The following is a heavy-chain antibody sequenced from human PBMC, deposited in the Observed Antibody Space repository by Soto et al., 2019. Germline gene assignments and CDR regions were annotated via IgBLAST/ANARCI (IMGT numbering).Heavy chain of an antibody. Sequence: PGGSLRLSCAASGFTFSSYAMSWVRQAPGKGLEWVSAISGSGGSTYYADSVKGRFTISRDNSKNTLYLQMNSLRAEDTAVYYCAKDLKSAYNWNSVIFDYWGQGTLVTVSS. J-gene: IGHJ4*02. V-gene: IGHV3-23*01. CDR2: ISGSGGST. CDR3: AKDLKSAYNWNSVIFDY. D-gene: IGHD1-7*01. CDR1: GFTFSSYA.